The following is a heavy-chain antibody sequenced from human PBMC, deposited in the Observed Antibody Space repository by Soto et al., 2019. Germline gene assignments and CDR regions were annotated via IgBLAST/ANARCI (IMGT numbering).Heavy chain of an antibody. V-gene: IGHV3-23*01. CDR1: GFTFSSYA. D-gene: IGHD3-10*01. J-gene: IGHJ5*02. Sequence: GGSLRLSCAASGFTFSSYAKSWVRQAPGKGLEWVSAISGSGGSTYYADSVKGRFTISVDNSKNTLYLQMNSLRAEDTAVYYCAKDPVRYYYGSGAPNWFDPWGQGTLVTVSS. CDR2: ISGSGGST. CDR3: AKDPVRYYYGSGAPNWFDP.